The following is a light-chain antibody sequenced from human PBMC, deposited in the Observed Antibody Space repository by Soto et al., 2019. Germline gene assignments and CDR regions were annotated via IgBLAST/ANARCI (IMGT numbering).Light chain of an antibody. CDR1: QALRNY. CDR3: QQLSRYLLT. V-gene: IGKV1-9*01. J-gene: IGKJ4*01. Sequence: EIQFTQSPAVLSASVGGTVTITSRASQALRNYLAWYPQKPGKAPDLLIYSASTLQSGVPSRFSGSGSETECSLTIRALQPEDVSTYYCQQLSRYLLTFGGGTKVDSK. CDR2: SAS.